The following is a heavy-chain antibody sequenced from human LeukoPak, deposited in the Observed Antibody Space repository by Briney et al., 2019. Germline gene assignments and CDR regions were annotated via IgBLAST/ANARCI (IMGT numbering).Heavy chain of an antibody. V-gene: IGHV3-11*04. Sequence: GGSLRLSCAASGFTFSDYYRSWIRLAPGKGLEWVSYVSSSGSTINYADSVKGRFTISRDNAKKSLYLQMNSLRAEDTAVYYCARVAPNWFDPWGQGTLVTVSS. J-gene: IGHJ5*02. CDR1: GFTFSDYY. CDR3: ARVAPNWFDP. D-gene: IGHD2-21*01. CDR2: VSSSGSTI.